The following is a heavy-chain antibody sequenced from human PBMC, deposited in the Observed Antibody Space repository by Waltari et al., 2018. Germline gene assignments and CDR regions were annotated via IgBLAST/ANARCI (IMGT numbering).Heavy chain of an antibody. CDR2: IYYSGST. V-gene: IGHV4-39*07. J-gene: IGHJ4*02. CDR1: GGSISSSSYY. Sequence: QLQLQESGPGLVKPSETLSLTCTVSGGSISSSSYYWGWIRQPPGKGLEWIGSIYYSGSTYYNPSRKSRVTISVDTSKNQFSLKLSSVTAADTAVYYCARERGIVGATLEDYWGQGTLVTVSS. D-gene: IGHD1-26*01. CDR3: ARERGIVGATLEDY.